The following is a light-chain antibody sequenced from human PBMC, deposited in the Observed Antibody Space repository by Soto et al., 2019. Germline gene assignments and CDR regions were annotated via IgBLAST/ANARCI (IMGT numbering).Light chain of an antibody. CDR2: RNN. J-gene: IGLJ2*01. V-gene: IGLV1-47*01. CDR3: AAWDDSLSGVV. CDR1: SSNIGSNY. Sequence: QSVLTQPPSASGTPGQRVTISCSGSSSNIGSNYVYSYQQPPGTAPKLLLYRNNQRPSGGPDRFSGSKSGTSASLATSGLRSDDEADYYCAAWDDSLSGVVFGGGTKLTVL.